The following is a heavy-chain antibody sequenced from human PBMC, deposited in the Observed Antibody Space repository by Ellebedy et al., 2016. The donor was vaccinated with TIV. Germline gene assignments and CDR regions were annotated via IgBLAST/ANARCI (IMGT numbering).Heavy chain of an antibody. J-gene: IGHJ4*02. Sequence: PGGSLRLSCSASGFTFSNYAMHWVRQAPGKGLEYVAAISGNGGSTYYADSVKGRFTISRDNSKSTLYLQMSSLRAEDTAVYYCAVSGWYGSRSFDYWGQGTLVTVSS. D-gene: IGHD6-19*01. CDR3: AVSGWYGSRSFDY. CDR2: ISGNGGST. V-gene: IGHV3-64D*06. CDR1: GFTFSNYA.